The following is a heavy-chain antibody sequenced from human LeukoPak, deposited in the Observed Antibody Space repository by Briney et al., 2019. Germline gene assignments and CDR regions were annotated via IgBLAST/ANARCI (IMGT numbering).Heavy chain of an antibody. CDR1: GFTLSNYA. J-gene: IGHJ4*02. CDR3: AKDRTVSSFDY. CDR2: ISYDGSNK. V-gene: IGHV3-30*04. D-gene: IGHD4-17*01. Sequence: GGSLRLSCAASGFTLSNYAIHWVRQAPGRGLEWVAVISYDGSNKYYADSVKGRFTISRDNSKNTLYLQMNSLRAEDTAVYYCAKDRTVSSFDYWGQGTLVTVSS.